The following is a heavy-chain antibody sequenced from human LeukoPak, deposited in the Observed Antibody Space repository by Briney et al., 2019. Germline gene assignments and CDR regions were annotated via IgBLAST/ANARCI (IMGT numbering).Heavy chain of an antibody. D-gene: IGHD6-19*01. CDR3: ARDLNTGYSSGWYIDY. V-gene: IGHV3-21*01. Sequence: GGSLRLSCAASGFTFSTYSMNWVRQAPGKGLEWVSSISSSSTYIYYADSVKGRFTISRDNAKNSLYLQMNSLSAEDTAVYYCARDLNTGYSSGWYIDYWGQGTLVTVSS. CDR2: ISSSSTYI. J-gene: IGHJ4*02. CDR1: GFTFSTYS.